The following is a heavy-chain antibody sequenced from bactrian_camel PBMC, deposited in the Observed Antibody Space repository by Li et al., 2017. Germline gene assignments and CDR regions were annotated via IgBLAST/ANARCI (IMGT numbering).Heavy chain of an antibody. Sequence: HVQLVESGGGLVQPGGSLKLSCVASGYMDGTYCMGWFRRAPGKAREAVAVIERDGSIEYAASVKGRFTISQDNAENTVYLQMNSLKPEDTAMYYCAARGPYCYTNLSVRDFTYWGQGTQVTVS. CDR1: GYMDGTYC. D-gene: IGHD2*01. V-gene: IGHV3S53*01. J-gene: IGHJ6*01. CDR2: IERDGSI. CDR3: AARGPYCYTNLSVRDFTY.